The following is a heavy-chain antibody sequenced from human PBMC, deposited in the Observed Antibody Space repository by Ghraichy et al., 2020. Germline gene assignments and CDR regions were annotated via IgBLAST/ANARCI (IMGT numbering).Heavy chain of an antibody. CDR2: ISSSGDDT. J-gene: IGHJ5*02. CDR3: AKPGVATVTTGWFDP. V-gene: IGHV3-23*01. D-gene: IGHD4-17*01. CDR1: GFTFSSYA. Sequence: GGSLRLSCVAFGFTFSSYAMSWVRQAPGKGLDWVSTISSSGDDTYYADSVEGRFTISRDNSKNTLYLQMSSLRAEDTAVYYCAKPGVATVTTGWFDPWGQGTLVTVSS.